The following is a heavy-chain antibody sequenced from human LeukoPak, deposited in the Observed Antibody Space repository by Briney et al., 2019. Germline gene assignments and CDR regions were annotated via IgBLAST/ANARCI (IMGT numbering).Heavy chain of an antibody. CDR1: GFTFSSYS. CDR3: AKLWGSGWYDEGDY. J-gene: IGHJ4*02. D-gene: IGHD6-19*01. V-gene: IGHV3-21*01. CDR2: ISSSSSYI. Sequence: KAGGSLRLSCAASGFTFSSYSMNWVRQAPGKGLEWVSSISSSSSYIYYADSVKGRFTISRDNSKNTLYLQMNSLRAEDTAVYYCAKLWGSGWYDEGDYWGQGTLVTVSS.